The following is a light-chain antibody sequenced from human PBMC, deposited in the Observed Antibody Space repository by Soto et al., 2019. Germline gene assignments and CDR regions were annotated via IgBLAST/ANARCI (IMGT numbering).Light chain of an antibody. V-gene: IGLV2-14*02. J-gene: IGLJ1*01. CDR2: EVT. Sequence: QSALTQPVSVSGSPGQTITISCTGSSTDVGYYNLVSWYQQHPGKAPKFIIYEVTNRPSGVSNRFSGSKSGDTASLTISGLRAEDEADYYCSSYTSSTDYVFGTGTKLTVL. CDR3: SSYTSSTDYV. CDR1: STDVGYYNL.